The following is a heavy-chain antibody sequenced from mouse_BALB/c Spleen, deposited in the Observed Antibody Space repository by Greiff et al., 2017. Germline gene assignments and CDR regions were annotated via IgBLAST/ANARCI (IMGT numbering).Heavy chain of an antibody. CDR3: AREGSLLRPWFAY. CDR1: GYSITSDYA. CDR2: ISYSGST. Sequence: DVKLQESGPGLVKPSQSLSLTCTVTGYSITSDYAWNWIRQFPGNKLEWMGYISYSGSTSYNPSLKSRISITRDTSKNQFFLQLNSVTTEDTATYYCAREGSLLRPWFAYWGQGTLVTVSA. J-gene: IGHJ3*01. V-gene: IGHV3-2*02. D-gene: IGHD6-5*01.